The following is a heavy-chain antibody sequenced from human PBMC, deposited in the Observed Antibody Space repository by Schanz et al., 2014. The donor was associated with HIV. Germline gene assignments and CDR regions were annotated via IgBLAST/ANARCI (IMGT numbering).Heavy chain of an antibody. CDR3: ARVFGRTYGLPDY. CDR1: GFTFSRYW. D-gene: IGHD3-10*01. V-gene: IGHV3-7*03. CDR2: IKEDGSEK. J-gene: IGHJ4*02. Sequence: EVQLVESGGGLVQPGGSLRLSCAASGFTFSRYWMTWVRQAPGKGLEGVANIKEDGSEKYHADSVKGRFTISRDNAKNSLFLQMESLRAEDTAVYYCARVFGRTYGLPDYWGQGTLVTVSS.